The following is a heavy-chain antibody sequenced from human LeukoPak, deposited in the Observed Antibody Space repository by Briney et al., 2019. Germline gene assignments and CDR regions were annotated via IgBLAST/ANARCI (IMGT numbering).Heavy chain of an antibody. J-gene: IGHJ6*03. D-gene: IGHD3-3*01. V-gene: IGHV3-33*01. CDR2: IWYDGSNK. Sequence: GRSLRLSCAASGFTFSSYGMHWVRQAPGKGLEWVAVIWYDGSNKYYADYVKGRFTISRDNSKNTLYLQMNSLRAEDTAVYYCARDPSYDFWSGYYYYYMDVWGKGTTVTVSS. CDR1: GFTFSSYG. CDR3: ARDPSYDFWSGYYYYYMDV.